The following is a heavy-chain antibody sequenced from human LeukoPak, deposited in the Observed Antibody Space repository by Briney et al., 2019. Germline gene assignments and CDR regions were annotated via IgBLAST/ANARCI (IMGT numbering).Heavy chain of an antibody. J-gene: IGHJ5*02. CDR1: GDSISSISYY. CDR3: ARIVRIAAAGIGWFDP. D-gene: IGHD6-13*01. Sequence: SQTLSLTCTVSGDSISSISYYWSWIRQHPGKGLEWIGCIYYSGGTYYNPSLKSRITISVDTSKNQFSLKLSSVTAADTAVYYCARIVRIAAAGIGWFDPWGQGTLVTVSS. V-gene: IGHV4-31*03. CDR2: IYYSGGT.